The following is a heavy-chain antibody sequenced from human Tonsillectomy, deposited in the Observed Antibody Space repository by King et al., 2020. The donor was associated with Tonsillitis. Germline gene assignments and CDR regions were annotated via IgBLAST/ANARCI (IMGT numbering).Heavy chain of an antibody. J-gene: IGHJ4*02. V-gene: IGHV4-4*07. CDR3: AREFQSSRPLDY. CDR2: IYTSGSP. D-gene: IGHD6-13*01. CDR1: GGSISRYY. Sequence: QLQESGPGLVKASETLSLTCTVSGGSISRYYWSWIRQPAGKGLEGVWRIYTSGSPNYNLSLKSRVTMSVGTAKNQFSLKLSSVTAADTAVYYCAREFQSSRPLDYWGQGTLVTVSS.